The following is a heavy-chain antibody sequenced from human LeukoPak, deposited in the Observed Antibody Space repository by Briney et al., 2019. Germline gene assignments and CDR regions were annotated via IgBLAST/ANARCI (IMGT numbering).Heavy chain of an antibody. CDR1: GFTFSSYD. J-gene: IGHJ4*02. CDR3: ARVLLITAGGPIDY. CDR2: INWNGGST. Sequence: PGGSLRLSCAASGFTFSSYDMRWVRQAPGKGLEWVSGINWNGGSTGYGDSVKGRFTISRDNAKNSLYLQMNSLRAEDTALYYCARVLLITAGGPIDYWGQGTLVTVSS. V-gene: IGHV3-20*04. D-gene: IGHD6-13*01.